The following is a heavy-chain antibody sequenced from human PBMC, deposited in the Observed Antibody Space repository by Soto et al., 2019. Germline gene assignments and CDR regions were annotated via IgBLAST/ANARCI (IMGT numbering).Heavy chain of an antibody. CDR2: INPSGGST. J-gene: IGHJ4*02. CDR3: AFQAVAAEIDY. D-gene: IGHD6-19*01. Sequence: QVQLVQSGAEVKKPGASVKVSCKASGYTFTSYYMHWVRQAPGQGLEWMGIINPSGGSTSYAQKFQGRVTMTMDTSTSTVYMELSSLRSEDTAVYYCAFQAVAAEIDYWGQGTLVTVSS. CDR1: GYTFTSYY. V-gene: IGHV1-46*01.